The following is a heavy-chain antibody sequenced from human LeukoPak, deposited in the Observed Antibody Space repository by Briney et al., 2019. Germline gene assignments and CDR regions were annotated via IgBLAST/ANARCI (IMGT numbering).Heavy chain of an antibody. CDR3: ARPHNYDSSGYFLYY. D-gene: IGHD3-22*01. CDR1: GGSLSGYY. Sequence: SQTLSLTCALYGGSLSGYYWNWIRPPPRKGLEWIGEINHSGNNNYNPSLKRRVTMAIHTPKNHFSLRVISVTAADTGVYFCARPHNYDSSGYFLYYWGQGTLVTVSS. J-gene: IGHJ4*02. V-gene: IGHV4-34*01. CDR2: INHSGNN.